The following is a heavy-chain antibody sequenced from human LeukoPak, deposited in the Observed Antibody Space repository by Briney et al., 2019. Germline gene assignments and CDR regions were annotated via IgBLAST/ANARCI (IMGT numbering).Heavy chain of an antibody. Sequence: PGGSLRLSCAASGFTVSSNYMSWVRPPPGKGLEWVSVIYSGGNTYYADSVKGRFTISRDNSKNTLYLQMNSLRAEGTAVYYCASIAVAGTRVNWGQGTLVTVSS. D-gene: IGHD6-19*01. CDR2: IYSGGNT. CDR1: GFTVSSNY. J-gene: IGHJ4*02. V-gene: IGHV3-66*01. CDR3: ASIAVAGTRVN.